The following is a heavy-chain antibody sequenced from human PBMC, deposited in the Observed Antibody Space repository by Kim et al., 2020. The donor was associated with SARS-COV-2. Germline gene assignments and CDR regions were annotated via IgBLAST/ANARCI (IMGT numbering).Heavy chain of an antibody. CDR1: GYTFTGYY. Sequence: ASMKVSCKASGYTFTGYYMHWVRQAPGQGLEWMGRINPNSGGTNYAQKFQGRVTMTRDTSISTAYMELSRLRSDDTAVYYCARDAADGWFDPWGQGTLVTVSS. CDR2: INPNSGGT. V-gene: IGHV1-2*06. CDR3: ARDAADGWFDP. D-gene: IGHD2-15*01. J-gene: IGHJ5*02.